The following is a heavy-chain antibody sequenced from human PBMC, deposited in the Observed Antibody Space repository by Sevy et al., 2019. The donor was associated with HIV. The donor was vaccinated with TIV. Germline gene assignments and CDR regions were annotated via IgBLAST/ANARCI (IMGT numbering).Heavy chain of an antibody. CDR3: ARAVYIVGAVFDY. D-gene: IGHD1-26*01. Sequence: GGSLRLSCAASGFTFSSYAMHWVRQAPGKGLEWVAVISYDGSNKYYEDSVKGRFTISRDNSKNTLYLQMNSLRAEDTAVYYCARAVYIVGAVFDYWGQGTLVTVSS. CDR2: ISYDGSNK. CDR1: GFTFSSYA. V-gene: IGHV3-30-3*01. J-gene: IGHJ4*02.